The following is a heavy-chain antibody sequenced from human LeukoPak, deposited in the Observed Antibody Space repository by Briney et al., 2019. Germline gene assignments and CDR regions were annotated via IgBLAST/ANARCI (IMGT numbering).Heavy chain of an antibody. J-gene: IGHJ6*02. CDR3: AKDGELWFGESKGESYYYYYGMDV. V-gene: IGHV3-30*18. CDR1: GLTFNNYG. CDR2: ISYDGSNK. Sequence: GGSLRLSCAASGLTFNNYGMHWVRQAPGKGLEWVAVISYDGSNKYYADSVKGRFTISRDNSKNTLYLQMNSLRAEDTAVYYCAKDGELWFGESKGESYYYYYGMDVWGQGTTVTVSS. D-gene: IGHD3-10*01.